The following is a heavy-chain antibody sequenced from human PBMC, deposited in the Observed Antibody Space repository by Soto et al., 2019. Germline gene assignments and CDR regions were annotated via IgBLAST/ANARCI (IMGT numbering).Heavy chain of an antibody. CDR1: GFTFSSYA. V-gene: IGHV3-23*01. Sequence: GGSLRLSCAASGFTFSSYAMSWVRQAPGKGLEWVSAISGSGGSTYYADSVKGRFTISRDNSKNTLYLQMNSLRAEDMAVYYCAKGSGYSGSYYFDYWGQGTLVTVSS. D-gene: IGHD1-26*01. J-gene: IGHJ4*02. CDR2: ISGSGGST. CDR3: AKGSGYSGSYYFDY.